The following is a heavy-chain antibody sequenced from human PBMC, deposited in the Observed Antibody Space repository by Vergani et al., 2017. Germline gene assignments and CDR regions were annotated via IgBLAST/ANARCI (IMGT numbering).Heavy chain of an antibody. CDR1: GGSISSHY. CDR2: IYYSWST. D-gene: IGHD2-21*02. V-gene: IGHV4-59*11. Sequence: QVQLQESGPGLVKPSETLSLTCTVSGGSISSHYWSWIRQPPGKGLEWIGYIYYSWSTNYNPSLKSRVTISVDTSKNQFSLKLSSVTAADTAVYYCAREEGDGSTGGFDYWGQGTLVTVSS. J-gene: IGHJ4*02. CDR3: AREEGDGSTGGFDY.